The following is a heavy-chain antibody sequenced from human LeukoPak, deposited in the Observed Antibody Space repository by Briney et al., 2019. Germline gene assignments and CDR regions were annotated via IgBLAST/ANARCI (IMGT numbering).Heavy chain of an antibody. D-gene: IGHD3-9*01. CDR2: ISGSGGST. CDR1: GFIFSSYA. Sequence: GGSLRLSCAASGFIFSSYAMSWVRQAPGKGLEWVSAISGSGGSTYYADSVKGRFTISRDNSKNTLYLQMNSLRAEDTAVYYCAKQPNYDILTGYENWFDPWGQGTLVTVSS. CDR3: AKQPNYDILTGYENWFDP. V-gene: IGHV3-23*01. J-gene: IGHJ5*02.